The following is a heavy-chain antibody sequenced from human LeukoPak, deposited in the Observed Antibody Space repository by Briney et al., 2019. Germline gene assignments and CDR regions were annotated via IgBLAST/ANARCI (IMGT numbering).Heavy chain of an antibody. V-gene: IGHV4-59*08. D-gene: IGHD6-6*01. CDR1: GASIITSY. Sequence: SETLSLTCTVSGASIITSYWTWIRQPPGKGLEWIGYIHYSGSATYNPSLKSRITISLDTSKNQLSLKLLSVTAADTAVYCARPRYDFSSSRGGFYYYMDVWSRGTTVSVFS. CDR3: ARPRYDFSSSRGGFYYYMDV. CDR2: IHYSGSA. J-gene: IGHJ6*03.